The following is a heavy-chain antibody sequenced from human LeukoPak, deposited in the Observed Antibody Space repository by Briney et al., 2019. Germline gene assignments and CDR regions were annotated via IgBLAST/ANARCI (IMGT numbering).Heavy chain of an antibody. D-gene: IGHD3-22*01. CDR1: GFTFSSYG. CDR2: ITNGGST. J-gene: IGHJ5*02. CDR3: ARDLGQYYDTSDNWFDP. V-gene: IGHV3-23*01. Sequence: GGSLRLSCAASGFTFSSYGMSWVRQAPGKGLEWVSGITNGGSTYYGDSVKGRFTISRDNAKNTLNLQMNSLRAEDTAVYYCARDLGQYYDTSDNWFDPWGQGTLVTVSS.